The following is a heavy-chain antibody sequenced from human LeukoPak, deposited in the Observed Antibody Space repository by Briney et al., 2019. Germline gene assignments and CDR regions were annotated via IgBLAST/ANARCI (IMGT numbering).Heavy chain of an antibody. CDR3: ARDYYYDRRGWYFDL. D-gene: IGHD3-22*01. Sequence: SETLSLTCTVSGASISTGIYYWNWIRQPAGKGLEWIGRIYTSGSTYYSPSLKSRVTISVDTSKNQFSLKLSSVTAADTAVYYCARDYYYDRRGWYFDLWGRGTLVTVSS. CDR2: IYTSGST. CDR1: GASISTGIYY. J-gene: IGHJ2*01. V-gene: IGHV4-61*02.